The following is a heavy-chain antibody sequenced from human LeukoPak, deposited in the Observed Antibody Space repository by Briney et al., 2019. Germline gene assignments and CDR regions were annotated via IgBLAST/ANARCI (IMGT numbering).Heavy chain of an antibody. D-gene: IGHD2-15*01. CDR3: GRDALVGYFSYYYMDV. CDR1: GGSISSYY. Sequence: PSETLSLTCPVSGGSISSYYWSWIRQPPGKGLEWIGYIYYSGSTNYNPSLKSRVTISVDTSKNQFSLKLSSVTAADTAVYYCGRDALVGYFSYYYMDVWGKGTTVTVSS. V-gene: IGHV4-59*01. CDR2: IYYSGST. J-gene: IGHJ6*03.